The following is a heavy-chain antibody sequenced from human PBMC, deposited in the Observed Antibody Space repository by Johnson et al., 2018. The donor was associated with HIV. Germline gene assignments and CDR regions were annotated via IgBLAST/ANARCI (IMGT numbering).Heavy chain of an antibody. Sequence: VESGGGLVQPGGSLRLSCAASGFTFSSYWMHWVRQAPGKGLVWVSRINNDGRSTTYADSVKGRFTISRDNAKNTLYLQMNSLRAEDTAVYYCARERIGYSSSGDAFDIWGQGTMVTVSS. D-gene: IGHD6-13*01. V-gene: IGHV3-74*01. CDR3: ARERIGYSSSGDAFDI. CDR2: INNDGRST. J-gene: IGHJ3*02. CDR1: GFTFSSYW.